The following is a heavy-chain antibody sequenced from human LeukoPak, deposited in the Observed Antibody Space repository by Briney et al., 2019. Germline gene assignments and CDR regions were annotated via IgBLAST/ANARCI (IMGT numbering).Heavy chain of an antibody. Sequence: SETLSLTCTVSSGSISSSTYYWGWVRQAPGKGLEWIGTISYSGNTYYHPSLRSRVTLSVDTSKNQYSLKLISVTAAETAIFYCVSYPSDWSEVYWGQGSKVTVSS. J-gene: IGHJ4*02. CDR3: VSYPSDWSEVY. V-gene: IGHV4-39*01. D-gene: IGHD6-19*01. CDR2: ISYSGNT. CDR1: SGSISSSTYY.